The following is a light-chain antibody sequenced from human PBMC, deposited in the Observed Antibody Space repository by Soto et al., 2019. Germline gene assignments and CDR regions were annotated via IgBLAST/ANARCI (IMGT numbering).Light chain of an antibody. CDR3: QQHDSSPRT. J-gene: IGKJ2*01. V-gene: IGKV3-20*01. Sequence: DIVLTQSPGTLSLSPGETATLSCRASQSVSSNHLAWYQQKPGQAPRLLIYDASSRATGIPDRFSGSGSGTDFTLTISSLQPEDFAVYYCQQHDSSPRTFGRGTKLEI. CDR2: DAS. CDR1: QSVSSNH.